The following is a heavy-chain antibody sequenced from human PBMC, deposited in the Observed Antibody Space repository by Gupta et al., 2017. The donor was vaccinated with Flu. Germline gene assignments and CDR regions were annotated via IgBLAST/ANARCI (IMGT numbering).Heavy chain of an antibody. CDR3: AREPPVFAAATLDH. D-gene: IGHD2-15*01. CDR2: ISAYNGNT. Sequence: QVQLVQSGAEVKKPGASVKVSCKASGYTFANYGRGWVRQAPGQGLEWVGWISAYNGNTNYAQKFQGRVTMTTDTSTNTAYMEVRSLRSDDTAIYYCAREPPVFAAATLDHWGQGTLVTVSS. V-gene: IGHV1-18*01. J-gene: IGHJ4*02. CDR1: GYTFANYG.